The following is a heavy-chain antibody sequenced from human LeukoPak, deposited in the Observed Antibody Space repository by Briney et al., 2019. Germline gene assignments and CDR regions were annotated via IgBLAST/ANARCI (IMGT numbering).Heavy chain of an antibody. Sequence: ASVKVSCKASGYTFTSYAMNWVRQAPGQGLEWMGWINTNTGNPTYAQGFTGRFVFSLDTSVSTAYLQISSLKAEDTAVYYCARGRGTYCGGDCYPEIFDYWGQGTLVTVSS. CDR3: ARGRGTYCGGDCYPEIFDY. CDR2: INTNTGNP. D-gene: IGHD2-21*02. CDR1: GYTFTSYA. J-gene: IGHJ4*02. V-gene: IGHV7-4-1*02.